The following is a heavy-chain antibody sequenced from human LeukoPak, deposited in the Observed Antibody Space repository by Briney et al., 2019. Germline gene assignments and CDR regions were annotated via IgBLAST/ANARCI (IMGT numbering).Heavy chain of an antibody. D-gene: IGHD3-10*01. J-gene: IGHJ5*02. CDR2: IYYSGST. CDR1: GGSFSSYY. V-gene: IGHV4-39*07. Sequence: SETLSLTCAVYGGSFSSYYWGWIRQPPGKGLEWIGSIYYSGSTYYNPSLKSRVTISVDTSKNQFSLKLSSVTAADTAVYYCARGLQLLWFGELLTDNWFDPWGQGTLVTVSS. CDR3: ARGLQLLWFGELLTDNWFDP.